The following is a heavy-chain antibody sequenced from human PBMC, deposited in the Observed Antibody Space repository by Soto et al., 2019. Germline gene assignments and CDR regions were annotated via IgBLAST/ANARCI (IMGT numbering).Heavy chain of an antibody. CDR3: AKESTMVRGVTTDY. D-gene: IGHD3-10*01. Sequence: GGSLRLSCAASGFTFSSYGMHWVRQAPGKGLEWVAVISYDGSNKYYADSVKGRFTISRDNSKNTLYLQMNSLRAEDTAVYYCAKESTMVRGVTTDYWGQGTLVTVSS. J-gene: IGHJ4*02. CDR2: ISYDGSNK. CDR1: GFTFSSYG. V-gene: IGHV3-30*18.